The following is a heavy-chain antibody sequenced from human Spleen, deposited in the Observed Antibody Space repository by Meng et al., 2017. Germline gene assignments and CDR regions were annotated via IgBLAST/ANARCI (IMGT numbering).Heavy chain of an antibody. Sequence: LQESGPPLVKPTPTLPPPCSFPWFALRTSGVGVGWIRQPPGKALEWLALIYWDDDKRYSPSLKSRLTITKDNSKNQVVLTMTNMDSVDTATYYCAHRAVAGSFEYFQHWGQGTLVTVSS. J-gene: IGHJ1*01. V-gene: IGHV2-5*02. D-gene: IGHD6-19*01. CDR2: IYWDDDK. CDR3: AHRAVAGSFEYFQH. CDR1: WFALRTSGVG.